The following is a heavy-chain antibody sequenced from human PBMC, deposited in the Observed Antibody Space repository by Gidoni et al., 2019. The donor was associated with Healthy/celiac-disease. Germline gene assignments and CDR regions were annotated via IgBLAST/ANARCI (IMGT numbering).Heavy chain of an antibody. CDR1: GGSFSSYA. CDR2: INPIFGTA. D-gene: IGHD3-16*01. CDR3: ARGRGGIMITFGAPIELRYFDY. Sequence: QVQLVQSGAEVKKPGSSVKVSCKAYGGSFSSYAISWVRQAPGQGLGWTGGINPIFGTANYAQKVQGRVTITADESTSTAYMELSSLRSEDTAVYYCARGRGGIMITFGAPIELRYFDYWGQGTLVTVSS. V-gene: IGHV1-69*01. J-gene: IGHJ4*02.